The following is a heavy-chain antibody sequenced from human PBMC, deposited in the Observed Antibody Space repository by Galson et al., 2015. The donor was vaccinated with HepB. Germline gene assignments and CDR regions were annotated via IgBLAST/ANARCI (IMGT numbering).Heavy chain of an antibody. J-gene: IGHJ3*02. Sequence: SLRLSCAASGFTFSTYTMNWVRQAPGKGLEWVSSITSGSNYIYYADSMKGRFTISRDNAKNSLYLQMNSLRGEDTAVYYCARGYGPAAFDIWGQGTMVTVSS. V-gene: IGHV3-21*01. CDR2: ITSGSNYI. CDR1: GFTFSTYT. D-gene: IGHD4-17*01. CDR3: ARGYGPAAFDI.